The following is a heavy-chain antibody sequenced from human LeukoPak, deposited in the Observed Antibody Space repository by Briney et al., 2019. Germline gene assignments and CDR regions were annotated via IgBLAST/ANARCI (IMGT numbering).Heavy chain of an antibody. CDR3: ARAYYGSGSYYVDY. V-gene: IGHV1-69*02. CDR2: IIPILGIA. D-gene: IGHD3-10*01. CDR1: GGTFSSYT. J-gene: IGHJ4*02. Sequence: ASVKVSCKASGGTFSSYTISWVRQAPGQGLEWMGGIIPILGIANYAQKFQGRVTITADKSTSTAYMELSSLRSEDTAVYYCARAYYGSGSYYVDYWGQGTLVTVSS.